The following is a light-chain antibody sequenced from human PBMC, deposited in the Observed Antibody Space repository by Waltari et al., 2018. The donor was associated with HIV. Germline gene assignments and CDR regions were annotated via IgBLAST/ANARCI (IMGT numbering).Light chain of an antibody. V-gene: IGKV1-8*01. Sequence: AIRMTQSPSPFSASTGDRVTITYRASQDISSYLVWYQQKPGRAPELLIYAGFALQSGVPSRFSGSGSGTDFTLTISSLQSEDFATYYCQQYYSYPLTFGQGTRLEI. CDR2: AGF. CDR3: QQYYSYPLT. J-gene: IGKJ5*01. CDR1: QDISSY.